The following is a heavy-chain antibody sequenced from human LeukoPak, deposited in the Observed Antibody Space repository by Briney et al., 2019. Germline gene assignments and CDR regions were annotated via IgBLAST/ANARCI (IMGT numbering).Heavy chain of an antibody. CDR1: GGSISSYS. CDR3: ARPYSSNWYDAFHF. D-gene: IGHD6-13*01. V-gene: IGHV4-59*01. J-gene: IGHJ3*01. Sequence: SETLSLTCTVSGGSISSYSWSWIRQPPGKGLEWIGYIYNSGSTNYNPSLKTRVTISVDTSKNQFSLKLSSVTAADTAVYYCARPYSSNWYDAFHFWGQGTKVTVSS. CDR2: IYNSGST.